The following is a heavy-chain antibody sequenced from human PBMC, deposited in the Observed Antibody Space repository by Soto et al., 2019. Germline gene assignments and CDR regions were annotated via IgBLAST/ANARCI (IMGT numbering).Heavy chain of an antibody. CDR2: ISGSSSSI. D-gene: IGHD3-3*01. V-gene: IGHV3-48*01. CDR1: GFTFSSYS. CDR3: AKGLKPYYDFWSGPRPSYYYYMDV. Sequence: GGSLRLSCAASGFTFSSYSMNWVRQAPGKGLEWVSYISGSSSSIYYADPVKGRFTISRDNSKNTLYLQMNSLRAEDTAVYYCAKGLKPYYDFWSGPRPSYYYYMDVWGKGTTVTVSS. J-gene: IGHJ6*03.